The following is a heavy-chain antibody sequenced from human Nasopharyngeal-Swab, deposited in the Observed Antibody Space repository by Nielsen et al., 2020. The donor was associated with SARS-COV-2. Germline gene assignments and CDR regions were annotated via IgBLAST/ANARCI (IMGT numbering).Heavy chain of an antibody. J-gene: IGHJ4*02. CDR1: GGSFSGYY. CDR3: ARRQSSGWYGSFDY. V-gene: IGHV4-34*01. Sequence: SETLSLTCTVYGGSFSGYYWSWIRQPPGKGLEWIGEINHSGSTNYNPSLKSRVTISVDTSKDQFSLKLSSVTAADTAVYYCARRQSSGWYGSFDYWGQGRLVTVSS. D-gene: IGHD6-19*01. CDR2: INHSGST.